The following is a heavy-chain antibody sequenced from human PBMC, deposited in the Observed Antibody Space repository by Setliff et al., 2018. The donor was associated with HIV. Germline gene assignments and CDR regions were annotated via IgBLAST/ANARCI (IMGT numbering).Heavy chain of an antibody. CDR2: IKQYGNEK. D-gene: IGHD1-26*01. CDR1: GFTFSNFW. Sequence: GSLRLSCAASGFTFSNFWMSWVRQAPGKGLEWVASIKQYGNEKHFVDSVMGRFTISRDNAKNSLSPQMRGLRAEDTAVYYCARSVYWVLDNWGQGTLVTVSS. J-gene: IGHJ4*02. CDR3: ARSVYWVLDN. V-gene: IGHV3-7*01.